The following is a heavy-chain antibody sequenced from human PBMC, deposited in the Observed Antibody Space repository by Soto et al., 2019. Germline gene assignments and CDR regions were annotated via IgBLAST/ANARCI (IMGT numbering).Heavy chain of an antibody. D-gene: IGHD6-13*01. CDR2: IYTSGST. V-gene: IGHV4-4*07. CDR3: ARDRGGSSWPYYFHY. Sequence: SETLCLTCTVSGGSISSYYWSWIRQPAGKGLEWIGRIYTSGSTNYNPSLKSRVTMSVDTSKNQLSLKLSSVTAADTAVYYCARDRGGSSWPYYFHYWGQGTMVTVS. J-gene: IGHJ4*02. CDR1: GGSISSYY.